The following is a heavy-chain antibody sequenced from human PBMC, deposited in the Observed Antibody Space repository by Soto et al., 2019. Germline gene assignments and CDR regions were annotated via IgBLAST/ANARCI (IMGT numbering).Heavy chain of an antibody. D-gene: IGHD1-26*01. CDR2: ISWNSGSI. CDR1: GFTFDDYA. J-gene: IGHJ4*02. V-gene: IGHV3-9*01. Sequence: GGSLRLSCAASGFTFDDYAMHWVRQAPGKGLEWVSGISWNSGSIGYADSVKGRFTISRDNAKNSLYLQMNSLRAEDTALYYCAKDMRYSGSYYFDYWGQGTLVTVSS. CDR3: AKDMRYSGSYYFDY.